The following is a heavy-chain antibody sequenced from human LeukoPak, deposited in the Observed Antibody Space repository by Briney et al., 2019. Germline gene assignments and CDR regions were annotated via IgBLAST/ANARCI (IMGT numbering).Heavy chain of an antibody. CDR2: IIPIFATT. D-gene: IGHD1-1*01. Sequence: SVKVSCKASGGTFSSYAISWVRQAPGQGLEWMGGIIPIFATTNYAQKFQGRVTITADESTSTAYMELSSLRSEDTAVYYCARQPERRYHYYMDVWGKGTTVTVSS. V-gene: IGHV1-69*13. CDR1: GGTFSSYA. J-gene: IGHJ6*03. CDR3: ARQPERRYHYYMDV.